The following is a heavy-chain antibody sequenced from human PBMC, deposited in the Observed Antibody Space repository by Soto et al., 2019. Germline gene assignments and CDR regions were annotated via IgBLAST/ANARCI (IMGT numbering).Heavy chain of an antibody. Sequence: EVQLVQSAAEVKKPGASLKISCKGSGYTFTNYWIGWVHQMPGKGLEWMGIIYPGDSETRYSPSFQGQVTMSADKSISTAYLQWSSLKASDSAIYYCARKYYYGAGALYYWGQGTLVTVSS. J-gene: IGHJ4*02. CDR3: ARKYYYGAGALYY. V-gene: IGHV5-51*07. D-gene: IGHD3-10*01. CDR1: GYTFTNYW. CDR2: IYPGDSET.